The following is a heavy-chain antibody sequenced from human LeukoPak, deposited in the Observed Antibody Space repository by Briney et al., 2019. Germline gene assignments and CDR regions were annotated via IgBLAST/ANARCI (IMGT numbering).Heavy chain of an antibody. V-gene: IGHV4-59*11. D-gene: IGHD6-13*01. CDR3: ARGVYIAAAQYGY. Sequence: SETLSLTCSVSAGSISSHYWSWIRQPPGKGLEWIGYIYYSGTTNYNPSLKSRVTISVDTSKNQFSLKLSSVTAADTAVYYCARGVYIAAAQYGYWGQGTLVSVSS. CDR2: IYYSGTT. J-gene: IGHJ4*02. CDR1: AGSISSHY.